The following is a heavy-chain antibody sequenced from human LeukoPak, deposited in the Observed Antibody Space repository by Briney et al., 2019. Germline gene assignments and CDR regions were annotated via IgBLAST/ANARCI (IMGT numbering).Heavy chain of an antibody. CDR3: ARHPRVVGSVTRQYYFDY. CDR1: GFTFSSYE. J-gene: IGHJ4*02. CDR2: ISGSGSTI. Sequence: GGSLRPSCAASGFTFSSYEMNWVRQAPGKGLEWVSYISGSGSTIYYADSVKGRFTISRDNAKNSLYLQMNSLRAEDTAVYYCARHPRVVGSVTRQYYFDYWGQGTLVTVSS. V-gene: IGHV3-48*03. D-gene: IGHD2-2*01.